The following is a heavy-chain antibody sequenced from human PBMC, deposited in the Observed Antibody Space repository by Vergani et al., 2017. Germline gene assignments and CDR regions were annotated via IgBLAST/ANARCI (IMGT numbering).Heavy chain of an antibody. Sequence: EVQLVESGGGLVQPGGSLRLSCSASGFTFSSYAMHRVRQAPGKGLEYVSAISSNGGSTYYADSVKGRFTISRDNSKNTLYLQMSSLRAEDTAVYYCVILTWGVVAAPWGQGTLVTVSS. J-gene: IGHJ5*02. CDR2: ISSNGGST. D-gene: IGHD2-15*01. V-gene: IGHV3-64D*06. CDR1: GFTFSSYA. CDR3: VILTWGVVAAP.